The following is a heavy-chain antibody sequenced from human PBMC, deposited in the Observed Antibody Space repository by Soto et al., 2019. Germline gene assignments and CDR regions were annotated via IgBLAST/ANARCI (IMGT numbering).Heavy chain of an antibody. J-gene: IGHJ6*02. V-gene: IGHV1-2*02. CDR1: EYTFTGYY. CDR2: INPNSGGT. D-gene: IGHD3-10*02. Sequence: WATMNVSCKASEYTFTGYYMHWVRQAPGQGLEWMGWINPNSGGTNYAQKFQGRVTMTRDTSISTAYMELSRLRSDDTAVYYCARDGGLCFCDKYHYYYDLMAFCGQGTTVTGSS. CDR3: ARDGGLCFCDKYHYYYDLMAF.